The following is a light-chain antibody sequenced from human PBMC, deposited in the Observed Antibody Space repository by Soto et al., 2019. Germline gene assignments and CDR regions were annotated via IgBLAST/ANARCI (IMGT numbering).Light chain of an antibody. J-gene: IGKJ4*01. CDR1: QSISSY. CDR3: QQSHSTPLT. V-gene: IGKV1-39*01. CDR2: GAS. Sequence: DIQMTQSPSSLSASVGDRVTITCRASQSISSYLNWYQQKPGKAPKVLISGASSLQSGVPLRFSDSGSGTDFTLTISSLQSEDFARYYCQQSHSTPLTFGGGTKVEIK.